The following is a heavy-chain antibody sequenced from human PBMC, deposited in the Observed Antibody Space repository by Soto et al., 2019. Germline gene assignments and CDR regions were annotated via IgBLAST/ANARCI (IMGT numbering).Heavy chain of an antibody. D-gene: IGHD2-15*01. V-gene: IGHV4-39*01. CDR2: IYYSGST. J-gene: IGHJ4*02. CDR1: GGSIISSSYY. CDR3: ARLALTIYCSGGSCQTMYYFDY. Sequence: PSETLSLTCTVSGGSIISSSYYWGWIRQPPGKGLEWIGSIYYSGSTYYNPSLKSRVTISVDTSKNQFSLKLSSVTAADTAVYYCARLALTIYCSGGSCQTMYYFDYWGQGTLVTVSS.